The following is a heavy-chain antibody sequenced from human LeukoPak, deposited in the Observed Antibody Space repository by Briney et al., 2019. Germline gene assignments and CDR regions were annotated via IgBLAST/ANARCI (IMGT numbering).Heavy chain of an antibody. Sequence: GESLKISCNGSGYSFTRYWIGWVRQMPGKGLEWMGIIYPGDSDTRYSPSFQGQVTISADKSFSTAYLQWSSLKASDTAMYYCARLHAYFDWLFDYWGQGTLVTVSS. J-gene: IGHJ4*02. CDR1: GYSFTRYW. D-gene: IGHD3-9*01. V-gene: IGHV5-51*01. CDR2: IYPGDSDT. CDR3: ARLHAYFDWLFDY.